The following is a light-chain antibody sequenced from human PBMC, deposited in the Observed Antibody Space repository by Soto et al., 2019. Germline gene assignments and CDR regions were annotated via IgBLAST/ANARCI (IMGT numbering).Light chain of an antibody. V-gene: IGKV4-1*01. CDR1: QSVFYSSNNKNY. CDR2: WAS. CDR3: QQYYSIPY. Sequence: DIVMTQSPDSLAVSLGERATINCKSSQSVFYSSNNKNYLAWYQKQPGQPPKLLIYWASTRKSGVPDRFSGSGSRTDFTLTISSLQAEDVAVSYCQQYYSIPYFGPGTKVDIK. J-gene: IGKJ3*01.